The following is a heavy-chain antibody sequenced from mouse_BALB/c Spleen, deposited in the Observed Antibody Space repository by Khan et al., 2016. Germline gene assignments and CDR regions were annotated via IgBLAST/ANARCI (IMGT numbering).Heavy chain of an antibody. CDR3: GRDDRWFAY. J-gene: IGHJ3*01. D-gene: IGHD2-14*01. Sequence: EVELVESGGGLVKPGGSLKLSCAASGFPFSDYYMYWVRQTPEKRLEWVATISDGGSYTYYPDSVKGRFTISRDTAKHHLYLQMSSLKSEDTAMYYGGRDDRWFAYWGQGTLVTVSA. V-gene: IGHV5-4*02. CDR2: ISDGGSYT. CDR1: GFPFSDYY.